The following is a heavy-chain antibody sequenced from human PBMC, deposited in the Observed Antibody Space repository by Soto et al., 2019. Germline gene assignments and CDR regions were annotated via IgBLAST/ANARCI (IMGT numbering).Heavy chain of an antibody. CDR3: ATGFLGLCTGGNCPLDP. J-gene: IGHJ5*02. D-gene: IGHD2-15*01. CDR2: IWYHGIDK. V-gene: IGHV3-33*01. Sequence: PGGPLRLSCAASGFTFSRQAMHWVRQAPGRGLEWVAVIWYHGIDKYYADSVKGRFTISRDNSKNTVYLQMNSLRGEDTAVYYCATGFLGLCTGGNCPLDPWGQGTLVTVSS. CDR1: GFTFSRQA.